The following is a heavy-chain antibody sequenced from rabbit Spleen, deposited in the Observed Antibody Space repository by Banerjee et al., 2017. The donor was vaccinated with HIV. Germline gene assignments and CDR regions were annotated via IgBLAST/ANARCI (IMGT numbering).Heavy chain of an antibody. V-gene: IGHV1S45*01. CDR2: IYTGDGTT. Sequence: EESGGDLVKPEGSLTLTCTASGFSFSSGYWICWVRQAPGKGLEWIACIYTGDGTTYYATWAKGRFTISKTSSTTVTLQMTSLTAADTATYFCARDGAGGSYFALWGPGTLVTVS. D-gene: IGHD8-1*01. J-gene: IGHJ4*01. CDR1: GFSFSSGYW. CDR3: ARDGAGGSYFAL.